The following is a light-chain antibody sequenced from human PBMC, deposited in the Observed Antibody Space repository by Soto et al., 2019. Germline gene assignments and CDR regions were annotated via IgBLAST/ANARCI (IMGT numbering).Light chain of an antibody. J-gene: IGKJ1*01. CDR3: QQRTNWWT. CDR2: DAS. CDR1: QSVSNY. V-gene: IGKV3-11*01. Sequence: EIVLTQSPATLSLSPGERATLSCWASQSVSNYLAWYQQKPGQAPRLLIYDASNRATGIPARFSGSGSGTDFTLTISSLEPEDFAVYYCQQRTNWWTFGQGTKVEIK.